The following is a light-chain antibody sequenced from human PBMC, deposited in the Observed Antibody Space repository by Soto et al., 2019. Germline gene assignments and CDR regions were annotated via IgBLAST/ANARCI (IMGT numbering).Light chain of an antibody. J-gene: IGKJ4*01. CDR1: QSISSSY. CDR3: QQYNNWPLT. CDR2: GAS. Sequence: EFVLTQSPGTLSLSPGKRATLSCRASQSISSSYLAWYQQRPGQAPRLLIYGASTRATGIPARFTGSGSGTEFTLTISSLQSEDFAVYYCQQYNNWPLTFGGGTKVDIK. V-gene: IGKV3-15*01.